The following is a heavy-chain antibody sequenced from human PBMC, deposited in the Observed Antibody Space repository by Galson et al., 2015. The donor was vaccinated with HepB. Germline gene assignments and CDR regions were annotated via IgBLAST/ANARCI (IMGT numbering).Heavy chain of an antibody. V-gene: IGHV3-21*01. CDR3: ARDLSGFSDILQA. Sequence: SLRLSCAVSGFTFSAYSMNWVRQAPGQGLEWVSSISAAGTYIYYADSVKGRFTISRDNAKNSLSLQMNSLRAEDTAVYYCARDLSGFSDILQAWGQGTLVTVSS. D-gene: IGHD3-9*01. J-gene: IGHJ5*01. CDR2: ISAAGTYI. CDR1: GFTFSAYS.